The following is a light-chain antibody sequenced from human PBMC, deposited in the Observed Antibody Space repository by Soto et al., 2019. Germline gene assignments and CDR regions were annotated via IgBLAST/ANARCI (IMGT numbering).Light chain of an antibody. CDR2: GAS. J-gene: IGKJ2*01. Sequence: DFVMTQAPDSLAVSLGERATINCKSSQSVLYNSNNKNHLGWFQQKPGHPPKLLIYGASFRPSGVPDRISGSGPGTDFTLAISSLQAEDVAVYYCQQYYSIPFTFGQGTKLEI. CDR3: QQYYSIPFT. V-gene: IGKV4-1*01. CDR1: QSVLYNSNNKNH.